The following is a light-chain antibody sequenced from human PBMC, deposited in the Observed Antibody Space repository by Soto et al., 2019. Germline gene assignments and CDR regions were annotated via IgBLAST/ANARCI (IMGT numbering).Light chain of an antibody. J-gene: IGKJ4*01. CDR3: QQYNNWPLT. CDR2: GAS. Sequence: EIVMTQSPATLSVCPGERATLSCRASQSVSSNLAWYQQKPGQAPSLLIYGASTRATGIPARFSGSGSGTEFTLTISSLQSEDFAVYYCQQYNNWPLTFGGGTKVDI. CDR1: QSVSSN. V-gene: IGKV3-15*01.